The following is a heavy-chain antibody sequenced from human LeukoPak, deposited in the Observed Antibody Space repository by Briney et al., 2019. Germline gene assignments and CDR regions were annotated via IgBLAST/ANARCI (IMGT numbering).Heavy chain of an antibody. CDR1: CDSIMTDY. CDR2: INYNGNT. J-gene: IGHJ4*02. Sequence: PSSTLSLTCIVACDSIMTDYCSRIRKSAGKGLELIGYINYNGNTEYNPFLKSRVTISVDRSMNHVSLKVTSVTAADTAMYYCARLDCISDRCYNYWGMGTLVTVSS. CDR3: ARLDCISDRCYNY. D-gene: IGHD2-15*01. V-gene: IGHV4-59*08.